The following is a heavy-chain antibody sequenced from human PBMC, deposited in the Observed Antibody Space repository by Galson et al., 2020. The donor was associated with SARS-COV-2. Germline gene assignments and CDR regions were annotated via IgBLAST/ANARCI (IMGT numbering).Heavy chain of an antibody. Sequence: GGSLRLSCAASGFTVSSNYMSWVRQVPGKGLEWVSLIYSGGSTYYADSVKGRFTISRDNSKNTLYLQMNSLRAEDTAVYYCVRVVELLWFGEDKWFDPWGQGTLVTVSS. CDR2: IYSGGST. CDR1: GFTVSSNY. J-gene: IGHJ5*02. D-gene: IGHD3-10*01. V-gene: IGHV3-66*01. CDR3: VRVVELLWFGEDKWFDP.